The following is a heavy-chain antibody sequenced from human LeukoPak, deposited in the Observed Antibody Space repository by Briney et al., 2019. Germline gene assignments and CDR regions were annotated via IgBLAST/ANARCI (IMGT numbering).Heavy chain of an antibody. J-gene: IGHJ2*01. CDR1: GDSVSSGYF. D-gene: IGHD6-13*01. CDR3: ASGPSQYSSSWYNWYFDL. Sequence: SETLSLTCRLSGDSVSSGYFWSWVRQPPGKGLEWIGYIYHSGSTYYNPSLKSRVTISVDRSKNQFSLKLSSVTAADTAVYYCASGPSQYSSSWYNWYFDLWGRGTLVTVSS. CDR2: IYHSGST. V-gene: IGHV4-30-2*01.